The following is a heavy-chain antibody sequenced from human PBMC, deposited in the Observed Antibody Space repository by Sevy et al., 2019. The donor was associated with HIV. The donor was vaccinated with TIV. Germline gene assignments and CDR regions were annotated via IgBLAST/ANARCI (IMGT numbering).Heavy chain of an antibody. Sequence: SGPTLVNPTQTLTLTCTFSGFSFIGTGEAVGWIRQPPGKALELLALIYWDDDKSYNPFLKNRLTVSQDASKNQLVLVMTSMDPVDTATYFCAHLIPLKHGFRDFDSWGQGALVTVSS. V-gene: IGHV2-5*02. CDR3: AHLIPLKHGFRDFDS. J-gene: IGHJ4*02. CDR2: IYWDDDK. D-gene: IGHD4-17*01. CDR1: GFSFIGTGEA.